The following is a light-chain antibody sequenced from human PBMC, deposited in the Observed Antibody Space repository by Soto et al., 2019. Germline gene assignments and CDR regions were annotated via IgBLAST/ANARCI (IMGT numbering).Light chain of an antibody. CDR3: CSYAGFYTLV. J-gene: IGLJ3*02. Sequence: QSALTQPASVSGSPGQSITISCTRTSNDFGTYYFVSWYQQHPAKAPKLIIYDGTERPSGVSNRFSGSQSGNTASLTISGLQSEDEAHYYCCSYAGFYTLVFGGGTQLTVL. V-gene: IGLV2-23*01. CDR2: DGT. CDR1: SNDFGTYYF.